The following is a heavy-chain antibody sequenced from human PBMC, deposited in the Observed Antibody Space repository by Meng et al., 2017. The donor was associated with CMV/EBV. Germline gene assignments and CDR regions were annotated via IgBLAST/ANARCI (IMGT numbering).Heavy chain of an antibody. CDR3: ARGPVVVVPAATRYYYGMDV. CDR2: MNPNSGNT. Sequence: ASVKVSCKASGYTFTSYDINWVRQATGQGLEWMGWMNPNSGNTGYAQKFQGRVTMTRNTSISTAYMELSSLRSEDTAVYYCARGPVVVVPAATRYYYGMDVWAKGPRSPSP. CDR1: GYTFTSYD. D-gene: IGHD2-2*01. V-gene: IGHV1-8*01. J-gene: IGHJ6*02.